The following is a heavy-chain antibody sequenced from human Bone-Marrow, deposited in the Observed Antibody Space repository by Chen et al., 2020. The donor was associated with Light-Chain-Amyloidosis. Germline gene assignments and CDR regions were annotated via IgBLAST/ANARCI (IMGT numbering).Heavy chain of an antibody. CDR2: ISAGGDSM. V-gene: IGHV3-48*03. Sequence: QLVESGGSLVQPGGSLRLSCAASGFTFTTYGMNWVRQAPGKGLEWVSYISAGGDSMYYADSVKGRFTVSRDDARNSLFLQMNSLRAEDTAVYYCSRDAVAPRDTDYWGQGTLVTVSS. CDR1: GFTFTTYG. J-gene: IGHJ4*02. D-gene: IGHD2-15*01. CDR3: SRDAVAPRDTDY.